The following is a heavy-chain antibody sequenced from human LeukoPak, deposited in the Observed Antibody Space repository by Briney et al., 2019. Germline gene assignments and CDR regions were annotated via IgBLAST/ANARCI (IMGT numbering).Heavy chain of an antibody. V-gene: IGHV4-34*01. CDR2: MYYSGST. CDR3: ARGRRYHDWFDP. J-gene: IGHJ5*02. Sequence: PSETLSLTCAVYGGSFSGYYWSWIRQPPGKGLEWIGGMYYSGSTYYNPSLKSRVTMSVDTSKNQFSLKLSSVTAADTAVYYCARGRRYHDWFDPWGQGTLVTVSS. CDR1: GGSFSGYY. D-gene: IGHD2-2*01.